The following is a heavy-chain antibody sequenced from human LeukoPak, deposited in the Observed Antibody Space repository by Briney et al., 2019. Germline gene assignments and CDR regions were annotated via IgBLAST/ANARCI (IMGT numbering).Heavy chain of an antibody. V-gene: IGHV4-4*02. Sequence: SETLSLTCAVSGGSIKSNNWWSWVRQPPGKGLEWIGEINHSGSTNYNPSLKSRVTISVDTSKNQFSLKLSSVTAADTAVYYCARSFYSSGWLIDYWGQGTLVTVSS. D-gene: IGHD6-19*01. CDR1: GGSIKSNNW. CDR2: INHSGST. CDR3: ARSFYSSGWLIDY. J-gene: IGHJ4*02.